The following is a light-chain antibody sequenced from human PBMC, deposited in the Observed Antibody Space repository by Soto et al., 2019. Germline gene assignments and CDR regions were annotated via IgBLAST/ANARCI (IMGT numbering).Light chain of an antibody. J-gene: IGLJ1*01. CDR3: SSYAGSNTYV. CDR2: EVT. CDR1: SSDVGGYDY. V-gene: IGLV2-8*01. Sequence: QSVVTQPPSASGSPGQSVTISCTGTSSDVGGYDYVSWYQHHPGKAPKLMIYEVTKRPSGVPDRFSGSKSGNTASLSVSGLQAEDEADYYCSSYAGSNTYVFGTGTKVTVL.